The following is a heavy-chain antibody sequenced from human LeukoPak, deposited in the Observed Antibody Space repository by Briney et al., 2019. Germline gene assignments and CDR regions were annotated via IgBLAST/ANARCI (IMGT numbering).Heavy chain of an antibody. CDR1: GFTVSSNY. D-gene: IGHD3-10*01. V-gene: IGHV3-53*01. CDR3: ARGYYGSGPDS. CDR2: IYSGGTT. J-gene: IGHJ4*02. Sequence: GGSLRLSRAASGFTVSSNYMNWVRQAPAKGLEWVSVIYSGGTTYYADSVKGRFTISRDNSKNTLYLQMNSLRTEDTAVYYCARGYYGSGPDSWGQGTLVTVSS.